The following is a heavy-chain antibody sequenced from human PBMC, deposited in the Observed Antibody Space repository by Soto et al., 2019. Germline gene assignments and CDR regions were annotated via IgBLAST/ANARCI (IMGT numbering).Heavy chain of an antibody. Sequence: EVQLVESGGGLVQPGRSLRLSCAASGFTFDDYAMHWVRQAPGKGLEWVSGISWNSGSIGYADSVKGRFTISRDNGKNSLYLQMNSLRAEDTALYYCAKGKGITYSSYYYMDVWGKGTTVTVSS. CDR1: GFTFDDYA. D-gene: IGHD1-20*01. CDR3: AKGKGITYSSYYYMDV. V-gene: IGHV3-9*01. J-gene: IGHJ6*03. CDR2: ISWNSGSI.